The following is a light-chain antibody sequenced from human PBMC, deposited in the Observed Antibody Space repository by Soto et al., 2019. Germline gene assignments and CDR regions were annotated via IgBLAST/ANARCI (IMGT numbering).Light chain of an antibody. J-gene: IGKJ4*01. Sequence: EIVLTQSPDTLSSSPGERDTLSCRASQSVSAYLGWYQQKPGQAPRVLIYDASNRAYGVPARFRGSGSGTNFTLIIASREPEDCALYYRQQRSNWPHLTFDGGTRV. CDR1: QSVSAY. CDR2: DAS. CDR3: QQRSNWPHLT. V-gene: IGKV3-11*01.